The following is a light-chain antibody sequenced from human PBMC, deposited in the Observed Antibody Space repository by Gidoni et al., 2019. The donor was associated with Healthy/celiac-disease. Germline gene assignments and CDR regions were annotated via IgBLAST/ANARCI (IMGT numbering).Light chain of an antibody. V-gene: IGLV1-40*01. J-gene: IGLJ2*01. CDR2: GNS. CDR3: QSYDSSLSGRVV. Sequence: QSVLTQPPSGSGAPGQRVPISCTGSSSNIGAGYDVHWYQQLPGTAPKLLIYGNSNRPSGVPDRFSGSKSGTSASLAITGLQAEDEADYYCQSYDSSLSGRVVFGGGTKLTVL. CDR1: SSNIGAGYD.